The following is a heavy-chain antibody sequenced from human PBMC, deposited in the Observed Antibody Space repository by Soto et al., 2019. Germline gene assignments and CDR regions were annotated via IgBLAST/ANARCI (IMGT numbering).Heavy chain of an antibody. CDR3: AREGGSSSWYDY. CDR2: IWYDGSNK. J-gene: IGHJ4*02. CDR1: GFTFSSYG. D-gene: IGHD6-13*01. Sequence: GGSLRLSCAASGFTFSSYGMHWVRQAPGKGLEWVAVIWYDGSNKYYADSVKGRFTISRDNSKNTLYLQMNSLRAEDTAVYYCAREGGSSSWYDYWGQGTLVTVSS. V-gene: IGHV3-33*01.